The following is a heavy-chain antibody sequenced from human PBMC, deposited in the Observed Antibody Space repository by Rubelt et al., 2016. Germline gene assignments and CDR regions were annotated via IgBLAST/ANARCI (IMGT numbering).Heavy chain of an antibody. Sequence: EVQLEESGGGLVQPGGSLRLSCVASEFTFSSYSMNWVRQAPGKGLEWVSSISSSSYIYYADSVKGGGAEGRAVFYCGRDRGVDWTDTEYYYYGMDAWGQGTTVTVSS. CDR3: A. CDR1: EFTFSSYS. J-gene: IGHJ6*02. CDR2: ISSSSYI. V-gene: IGHV3-21*01. D-gene: IGHD3-9*01.